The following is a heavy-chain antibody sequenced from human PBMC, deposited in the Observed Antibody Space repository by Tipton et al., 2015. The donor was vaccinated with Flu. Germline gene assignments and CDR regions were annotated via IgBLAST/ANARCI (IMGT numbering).Heavy chain of an antibody. V-gene: IGHV3-23*01. D-gene: IGHD2-21*01. Sequence: SLRLSCAASGFTFSSYAMSWVRQAPGKGLEWVSAISGSGGSTYYADSVKGRFTISRDNSKNTLYLQMNSLRAEDTAVYYCAREGSSGIGVATAANAFDIWGQGAMVTVSS. J-gene: IGHJ3*02. CDR1: GFTFSSYA. CDR2: ISGSGGST. CDR3: AREGSSGIGVATAANAFDI.